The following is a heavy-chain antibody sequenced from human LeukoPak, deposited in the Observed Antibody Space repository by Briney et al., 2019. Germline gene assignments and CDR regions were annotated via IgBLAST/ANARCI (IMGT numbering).Heavy chain of an antibody. CDR1: GGSISSGGYY. Sequence: SQTLSLTCTVSGGSISSGGYYWSWIRQHPGKGLEWIGYIYYSGSTYYNPSLKSRVTISVDTSKNQFSLKLSSVTAADTAVYYCARDLGCSSTSCPEDYYYYGMGVWGKGTTVTVSS. CDR2: IYYSGST. J-gene: IGHJ6*04. V-gene: IGHV4-31*03. CDR3: ARDLGCSSTSCPEDYYYYGMGV. D-gene: IGHD2-2*01.